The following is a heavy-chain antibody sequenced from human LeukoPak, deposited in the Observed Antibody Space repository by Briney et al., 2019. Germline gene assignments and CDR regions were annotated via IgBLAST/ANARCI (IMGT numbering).Heavy chain of an antibody. V-gene: IGHV4-34*01. Sequence: SETLSLTCAVYGGSFSGYYWSWIRQPPGKGLEWIGETNHSGSTNYNPSLKSRVTISVDTSKNQFSLKLSSVTAADTAVYYCARDYYDSSGYLVGTLSDAFDIWGQGTMVTVSS. CDR2: TNHSGST. J-gene: IGHJ3*02. CDR3: ARDYYDSSGYLVGTLSDAFDI. CDR1: GGSFSGYY. D-gene: IGHD3-22*01.